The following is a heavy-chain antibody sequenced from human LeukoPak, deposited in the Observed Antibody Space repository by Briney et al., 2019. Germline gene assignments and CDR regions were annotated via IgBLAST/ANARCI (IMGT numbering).Heavy chain of an antibody. CDR1: GFTFSSYS. V-gene: IGHV3-30*03. CDR2: ISYDGSNT. CDR3: AREPTYYYDSSGYYSAFDI. D-gene: IGHD3-22*01. Sequence: GGSLRLSCAASGFTFSSYSLHWVRQAPGKGLEWVAVISYDGSNTYYADSVKGRFTISRDNAKNSLYLQMNSLRAEDTAVYYCAREPTYYYDSSGYYSAFDIWGQGTMVTVSS. J-gene: IGHJ3*02.